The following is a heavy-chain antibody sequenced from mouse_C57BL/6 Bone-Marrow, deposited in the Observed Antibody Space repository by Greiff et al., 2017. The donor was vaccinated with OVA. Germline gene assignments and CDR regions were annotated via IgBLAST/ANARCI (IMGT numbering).Heavy chain of an antibody. V-gene: IGHV5-6*01. Sequence: EVQGVESGGDLVKPGGSLKLSCAASGFTFSSYGMSWVRQTPDKRLEWVATISSGGSYTYSPDSVKGRFTISRDNAKNTLYLQMSSLKSEDTAMYYCARHGDYYGSSYNWYFDVWGTGTTVTVSS. CDR2: ISSGGSYT. J-gene: IGHJ1*03. CDR3: ARHGDYYGSSYNWYFDV. CDR1: GFTFSSYG. D-gene: IGHD1-1*01.